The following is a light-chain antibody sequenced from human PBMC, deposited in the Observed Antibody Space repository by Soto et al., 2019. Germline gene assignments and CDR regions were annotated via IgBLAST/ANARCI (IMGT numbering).Light chain of an antibody. CDR3: QQSFSVPLT. V-gene: IGKV3-15*01. J-gene: IGKJ4*01. CDR1: QSVNSN. CDR2: GAS. Sequence: EIVMTQSPATLSVSPGERATLSCRASQSVNSNLAWYQQKPGQAPRLLIYGASTRATGILARFSGSGSGTEFTLTISSLQSEDFATYYCQQSFSVPLTFGGGTKVEIK.